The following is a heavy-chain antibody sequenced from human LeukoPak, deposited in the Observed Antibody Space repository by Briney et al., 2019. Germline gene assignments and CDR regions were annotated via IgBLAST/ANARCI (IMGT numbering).Heavy chain of an antibody. CDR1: GFMFSSNW. J-gene: IGHJ4*02. D-gene: IGHD5-18*01. V-gene: IGHV3-7*03. CDR3: ARQPQTAMGPGDFDY. CDR2: IKEDGTET. Sequence: PGGSLRLSCAASGFMFSSNWMSWVRLAPGKGLEWVANIKEDGTETYYVDSVKGRFTISRDNSKNTLYLQMNSLRAEDTAVYYCARQPQTAMGPGDFDYWGQGTLVTVSS.